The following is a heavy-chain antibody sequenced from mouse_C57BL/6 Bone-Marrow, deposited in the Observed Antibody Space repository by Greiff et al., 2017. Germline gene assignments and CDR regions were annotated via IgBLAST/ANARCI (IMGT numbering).Heavy chain of an antibody. J-gene: IGHJ2*01. CDR2: IDPANGNT. CDR3: ARVHDYGSSYERYVDY. Sequence: VQLKESVAELVRPGASVKLSCTASGFNIKNTYMHWVKQRPEQGLEWIGRIDPANGNTKYAPKFQGKATITADTSSNTAYLQLSSLTSEDTAIYYWARVHDYGSSYERYVDYWGQGTTLTVAS. D-gene: IGHD1-1*01. V-gene: IGHV14-3*01. CDR1: GFNIKNTY.